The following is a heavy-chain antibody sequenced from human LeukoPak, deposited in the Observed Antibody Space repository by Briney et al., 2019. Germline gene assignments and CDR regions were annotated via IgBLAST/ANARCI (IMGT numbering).Heavy chain of an antibody. Sequence: KTGGSLRLSCAASGFTFSDYYMSWIRQAPGKGLEWVSYISSSGSTIYYADSVKGRFTISRDNAKNSLYLQMNSLRAEDTAVYYCASSQWLFYKGAFDIWGQGTMVTVSS. CDR3: ASSQWLFYKGAFDI. J-gene: IGHJ3*02. V-gene: IGHV3-11*04. CDR2: ISSSGSTI. CDR1: GFTFSDYY. D-gene: IGHD5-12*01.